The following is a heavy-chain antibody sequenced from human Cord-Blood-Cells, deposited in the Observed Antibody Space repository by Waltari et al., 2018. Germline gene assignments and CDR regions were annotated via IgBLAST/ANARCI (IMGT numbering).Heavy chain of an antibody. CDR3: ARDRIYDSSGYYWFDP. CDR1: GGTFSSYA. D-gene: IGHD3-22*01. Sequence: QVQLVQSGAEVKKPGSSVKVSCKASGGTFSSYAISWVRQAPGQGLEWMEGIIPIFGTANYAQKFQGRVTITAEESTSTAYMELSSLRSEDTAVYYCARDRIYDSSGYYWFDPWGQGTLVTVSS. CDR2: IIPIFGTA. J-gene: IGHJ5*02. V-gene: IGHV1-69*01.